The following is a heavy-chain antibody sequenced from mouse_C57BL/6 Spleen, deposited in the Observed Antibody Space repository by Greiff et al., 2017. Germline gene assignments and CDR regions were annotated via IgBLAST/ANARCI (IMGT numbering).Heavy chain of an antibody. D-gene: IGHD4-1*01. CDR3: ARGGTGTAAY. J-gene: IGHJ3*01. CDR1: GYTFTSYW. V-gene: IGHV1-69*01. Sequence: VQLQQPGAELVMPGASVKLSCKASGYTFTSYWMHWVKQRPGQGLEWIGEIDPSDSYTNYNQKFKGKSTLTVDKSSSTAYMQLSSLTSEDSAVYYCARGGTGTAAYGGQGTLVTVSA. CDR2: IDPSDSYT.